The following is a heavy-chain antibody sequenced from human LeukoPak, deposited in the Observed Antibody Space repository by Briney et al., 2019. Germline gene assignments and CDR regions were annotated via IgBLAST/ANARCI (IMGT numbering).Heavy chain of an antibody. D-gene: IGHD3-10*02. CDR3: GGEPRMLAY. V-gene: IGHV3-7*01. J-gene: IGHJ4*02. CDR1: GFAFSGYW. CDR2: IGLDGSQQ. Sequence: PGGSLRLFCAASGFAFSGYWMSWVRQAPGKGLEWVASIGLDGSQQKYEDSVKGRFTISRDNAKNSLFLQMIGLRGEDTAVYYCGGEPRMLAYWGQGTLVTVSS.